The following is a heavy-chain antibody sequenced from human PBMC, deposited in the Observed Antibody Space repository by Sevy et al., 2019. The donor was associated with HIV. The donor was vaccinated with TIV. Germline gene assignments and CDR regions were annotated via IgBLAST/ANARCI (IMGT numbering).Heavy chain of an antibody. J-gene: IGHJ4*02. Sequence: GGSLRLSCAASGFTFSTYWMHWVRQAPGKGLEWVANIKQDESEKYYVASVKGRFTISIDNAKNSLYLQMNGLGPGDTAVYYCGRGNSGSFDYWGQGTLVTVSS. V-gene: IGHV3-7*04. D-gene: IGHD3-22*01. CDR2: IKQDESEK. CDR1: GFTFSTYW. CDR3: GRGNSGSFDY.